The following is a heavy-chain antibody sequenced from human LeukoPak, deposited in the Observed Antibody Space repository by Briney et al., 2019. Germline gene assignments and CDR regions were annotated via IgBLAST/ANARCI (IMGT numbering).Heavy chain of an antibody. J-gene: IGHJ6*02. CDR1: GGSISSYY. CDR3: ARARIAVAGILYYYYGMDV. Sequence: PSETLSLTCTVSGGSISSYYWSWIRQPPGKGLEWLGYIYYSGSTNYNPSLKSRVTISVDTSKNQFSLKLSSVTAADTAVYYRARARIAVAGILYYYYGMDVWGQGTTVTVSS. CDR2: IYYSGST. V-gene: IGHV4-59*01. D-gene: IGHD6-19*01.